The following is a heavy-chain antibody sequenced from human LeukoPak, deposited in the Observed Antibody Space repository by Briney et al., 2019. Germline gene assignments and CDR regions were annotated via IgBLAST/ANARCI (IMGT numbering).Heavy chain of an antibody. CDR2: IHTDGSST. J-gene: IGHJ4*02. CDR3: ARWDNSGYYSLDY. CDR1: GFTFSSYG. V-gene: IGHV3-74*01. D-gene: IGHD3-22*01. Sequence: PGGSLRLSCAASGFTFSSYGMHWVRQAPGKGLVWVSRIHTDGSSTNYADSVKGRFTISRDNAKNTLYLQMNSLRAEDTAVYYCARWDNSGYYSLDYWGQGTLVTVSS.